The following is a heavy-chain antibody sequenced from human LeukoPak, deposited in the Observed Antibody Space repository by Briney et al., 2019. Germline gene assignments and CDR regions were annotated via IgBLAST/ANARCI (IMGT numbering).Heavy chain of an antibody. CDR1: GFTFSGSA. J-gene: IGHJ4*02. D-gene: IGHD6-6*01. CDR2: INQDESVK. V-gene: IGHV3-7*01. Sequence: GGSLRLSCAASGFTFSGSAMHWVRQAPGKGLEWVGNINQDESVKYYVDSVKGRFTISRDNAKNSVYLQMNSLRVEDTAMYYCARIGYSSSSFDYWGQGILVTVSS. CDR3: ARIGYSSSSFDY.